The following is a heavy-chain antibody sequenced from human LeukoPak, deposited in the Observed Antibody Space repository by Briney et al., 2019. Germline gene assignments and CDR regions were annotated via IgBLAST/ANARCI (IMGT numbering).Heavy chain of an antibody. D-gene: IGHD3-10*01. CDR2: IGTSSTTI. CDR3: ARESVVRGVNEGGPDY. V-gene: IGHV3-48*01. J-gene: IGHJ4*02. Sequence: GGSLRLSCAASGFTFSSYAMHWVRQPPGKGLEWVSNIGTSSTTIYHADSVKGRFTISRDNAKNSLYLQMNSLRAEDTAVYYCARESVVRGVNEGGPDYWGQGTLVTVSS. CDR1: GFTFSSYA.